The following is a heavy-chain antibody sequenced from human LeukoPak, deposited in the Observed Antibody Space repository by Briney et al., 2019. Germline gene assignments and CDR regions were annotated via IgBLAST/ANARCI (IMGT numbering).Heavy chain of an antibody. CDR2: ISSNGGST. V-gene: IGHV3-64*01. J-gene: IGHJ4*02. CDR1: GFTFSSYA. D-gene: IGHD5-24*01. CDR3: ARRDGYNDY. Sequence: GGSLRLSCAASGFTFSSYAMHWVRQAPGKGLEYVSAISSNGGSTYYANSVKGRFTISRDNSKNTLYLQMGSLRAEDMAVYYCARRDGYNDYWGQGTPVTVSS.